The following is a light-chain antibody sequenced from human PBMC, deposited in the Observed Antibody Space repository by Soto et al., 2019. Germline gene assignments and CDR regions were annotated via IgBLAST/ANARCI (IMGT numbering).Light chain of an antibody. CDR1: KLGDKY. Sequence: SYELTQPPSVSVSPGQTASISCSGNKLGDKYASWYQQPPGQSPVLVIYQNTKRPSGIPERFSGSKSGNTATLTISGTQAMDEADYYCQTWDSTTYVFGPGTKLTVL. J-gene: IGLJ1*01. CDR3: QTWDSTTYV. CDR2: QNT. V-gene: IGLV3-1*01.